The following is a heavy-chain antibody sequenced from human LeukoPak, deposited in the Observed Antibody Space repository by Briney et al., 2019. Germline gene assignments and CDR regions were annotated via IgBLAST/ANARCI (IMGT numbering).Heavy chain of an antibody. J-gene: IGHJ6*03. CDR1: GFTFSSYE. D-gene: IGHD4-17*01. CDR3: AAGVGGYGEYYYYYMDV. V-gene: IGHV3-48*03. Sequence: PGGSLRLSCAASGFTFSSYEMNWVRQAPGKGLEWVSYISSSGSTIYYADSVKGRFTISRDNAKNSLYLQMNSLGAEDTAVYYCAAGVGGYGEYYYYYMDVWGKGTTVTISS. CDR2: ISSSGSTI.